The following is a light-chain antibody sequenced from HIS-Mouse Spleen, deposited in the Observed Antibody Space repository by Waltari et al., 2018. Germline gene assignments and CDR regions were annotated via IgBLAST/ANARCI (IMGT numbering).Light chain of an antibody. J-gene: IGKJ1*01. CDR2: AAS. Sequence: DIQLTQSPSFLSASVGDRVTITCRASQGISRYLAWYQQKPGKAPNLLIYAASTLQSGFPSRFSGSGSGTEFTLTISSLQPEDFATYYCQQLNSYPPTFGQGTKVEIK. V-gene: IGKV1-9*01. CDR3: QQLNSYPPT. CDR1: QGISRY.